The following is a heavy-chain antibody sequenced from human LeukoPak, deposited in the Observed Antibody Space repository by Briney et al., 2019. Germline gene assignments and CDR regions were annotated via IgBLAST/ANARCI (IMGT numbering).Heavy chain of an antibody. CDR3: ARVTYYDFWSGYPVDFDY. V-gene: IGHV3-48*01. D-gene: IGHD3-3*01. Sequence: GGSLRLSCAASGFTFSSYSMNWVRQAPGKGLEWVSYISSSSSTIYYADSVKGRFTISRDNAKNSLYLQMNSLRAEDTAVYYCARVTYYDFWSGYPVDFDYWGQGTLVTVSS. CDR2: ISSSSSTI. CDR1: GFTFSSYS. J-gene: IGHJ4*02.